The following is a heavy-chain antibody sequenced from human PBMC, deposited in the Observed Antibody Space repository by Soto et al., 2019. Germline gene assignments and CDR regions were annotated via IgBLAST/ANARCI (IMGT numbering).Heavy chain of an antibody. D-gene: IGHD3-3*01. CDR1: GFTFRKYV. Sequence: EVQLLESGGGLAQPGGSLRLSCEVSGFTFRKYVMTWVRQAPGKGLEWVSSLSSTGGSTYYADSVKGRFTVSRDNSKNTLFLQMNSLRAEDTAIYYCAKDKVFLEWIPQGGLDVWGPGTTVAVSS. CDR3: AKDKVFLEWIPQGGLDV. CDR2: LSSTGGST. V-gene: IGHV3-23*01. J-gene: IGHJ6*02.